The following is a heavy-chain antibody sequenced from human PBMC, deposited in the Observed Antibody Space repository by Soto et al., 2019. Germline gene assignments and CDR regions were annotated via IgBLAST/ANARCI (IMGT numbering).Heavy chain of an antibody. CDR1: GYTFTSYY. CDR3: ARGPEAYYDFWSGPAFDI. CDR2: INPSGGST. Sequence: GASVKVSCKASGYTFTSYYMHWVRQAPGQGLEWMGIINPSGGSTSYAQKFQGRVTMTRDTSTSTVYMELSSLRSEDTAVYYCARGPEAYYDFWSGPAFDIWGQGTMVTVSS. J-gene: IGHJ3*02. V-gene: IGHV1-46*01. D-gene: IGHD3-3*01.